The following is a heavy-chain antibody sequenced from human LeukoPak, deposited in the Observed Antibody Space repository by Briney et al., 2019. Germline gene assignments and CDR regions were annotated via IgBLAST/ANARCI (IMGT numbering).Heavy chain of an antibody. D-gene: IGHD6-19*01. J-gene: IGHJ5*02. CDR2: INHSGST. CDR3: ARGQSSGWYGDWFDP. Sequence: SETLSLTCAVHGGSFSGYYWSWIRQPPGKGLHWIGEINHSGSTNYNPSLKSRVTISVDTSKNQFSLKLSSVTAADTAVYYCARGQSSGWYGDWFDPWGQGTLVTVSS. CDR1: GGSFSGYY. V-gene: IGHV4-34*01.